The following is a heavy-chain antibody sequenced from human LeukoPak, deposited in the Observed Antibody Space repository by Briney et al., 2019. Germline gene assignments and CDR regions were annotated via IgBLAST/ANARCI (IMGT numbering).Heavy chain of an antibody. D-gene: IGHD3-9*01. Sequence: PGGSLRLSCAASRFTFSSYGMHWVRQAPGKGLEWVAVIWYDGSNKYYADSVKGRFTISRDNSKNTLYLQMNSLRAEDTAVYYCARDYDILTGQLDYWGQGTLVTVSS. CDR3: ARDYDILTGQLDY. CDR2: IWYDGSNK. J-gene: IGHJ4*02. CDR1: RFTFSSYG. V-gene: IGHV3-33*01.